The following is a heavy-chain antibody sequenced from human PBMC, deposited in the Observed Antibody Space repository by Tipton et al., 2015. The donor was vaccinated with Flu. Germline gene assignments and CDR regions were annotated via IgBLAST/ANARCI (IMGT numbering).Heavy chain of an antibody. CDR3: ARGTDEYGDYDY. CDR1: GGSISTYY. J-gene: IGHJ4*02. D-gene: IGHD4-17*01. V-gene: IGHV4-59*08. Sequence: LRLSCTVSGGSISTYYWSWLRQPPGKGLEWIGYIYYSGSTNYNPSLKSRVSISIDTSKNQFSLKLSSVTAADTAVYYCARGTDEYGDYDYWGQGTLVTVSS. CDR2: IYYSGST.